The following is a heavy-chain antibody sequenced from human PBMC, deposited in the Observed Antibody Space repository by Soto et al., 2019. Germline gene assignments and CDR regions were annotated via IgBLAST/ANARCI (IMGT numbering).Heavy chain of an antibody. CDR1: GGSISSGGYY. CDR2: IYYSGST. V-gene: IGHV4-31*03. J-gene: IGHJ3*02. CDR3: ACPGSGYYTGEAFDI. D-gene: IGHD5-12*01. Sequence: QVQLQESGPGLVKPSQTLSLTCTVSGGSISSGGYYWSWIRQHPGKGLEWTGYIYYSGSTYYNPSLKSRVTISVDTSKNQFSLKLSSVTAADTAVYYCACPGSGYYTGEAFDIWGQGTMVTVSS.